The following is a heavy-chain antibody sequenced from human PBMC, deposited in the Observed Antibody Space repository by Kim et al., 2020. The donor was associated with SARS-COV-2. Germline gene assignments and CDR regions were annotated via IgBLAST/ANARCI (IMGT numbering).Heavy chain of an antibody. CDR1: GFTFSSYA. CDR3: ARGDPHHYDILTGFDY. V-gene: IGHV3-30-3*01. J-gene: IGHJ4*02. Sequence: GGSLRLSCAASGFTFSSYAMHWVRQAPGKGLEWVAVISYDGSNKYYADSVKGRFTISRDNSKNTLYLQMNSLRAEDTAVYYCARGDPHHYDILTGFDYWGQGNLVTVSS. D-gene: IGHD3-9*01. CDR2: ISYDGSNK.